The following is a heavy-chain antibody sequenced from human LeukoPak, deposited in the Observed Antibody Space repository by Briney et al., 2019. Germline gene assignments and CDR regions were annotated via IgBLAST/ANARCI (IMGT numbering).Heavy chain of an antibody. Sequence: GGSLRLSCAASGFTDYMTWVRQVPGKGLEWVSYISNSGSSKYYVDSVKGRFTISRDNAKNSLYLQMNSLRAEDTAVYYCASLTVTGGSLSDYWGQGTLVTVSS. CDR2: ISNSGSSK. CDR3: ASLTVTGGSLSDY. J-gene: IGHJ4*02. V-gene: IGHV3-11*04. D-gene: IGHD2-15*01. CDR1: GFTDY.